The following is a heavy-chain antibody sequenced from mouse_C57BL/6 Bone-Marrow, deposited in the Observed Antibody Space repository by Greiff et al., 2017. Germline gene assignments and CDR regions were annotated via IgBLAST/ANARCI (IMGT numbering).Heavy chain of an antibody. Sequence: VQLQQSGAELVRPGASVTLSCKASGYTFTDYEMHWVKQTPVHGLEWIGAIDPETGGTAYNQKFKGKAILTADKSSSTAYMELRSLTSEDSAVYYCTRSLITTVVAQYYFDYWGQGTTLTVSS. V-gene: IGHV1-15*01. CDR2: IDPETGGT. CDR3: TRSLITTVVAQYYFDY. J-gene: IGHJ2*01. CDR1: GYTFTDYE. D-gene: IGHD1-1*01.